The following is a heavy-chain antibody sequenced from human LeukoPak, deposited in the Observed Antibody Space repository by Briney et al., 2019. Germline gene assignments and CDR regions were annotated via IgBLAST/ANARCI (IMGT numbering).Heavy chain of an antibody. CDR1: GFTFSSYW. Sequence: PGGSLRLSCAASGFTFSSYWMSWVRQAPGKGLEWVANIKQDGSEKYYVDSVKGRFTISRDSAKNSLYLQMNSLRAEDTAVYYCGRDGHYDILTGYFDYWGQGTLVTVSS. CDR3: GRDGHYDILTGYFDY. V-gene: IGHV3-7*01. J-gene: IGHJ4*02. D-gene: IGHD3-9*01. CDR2: IKQDGSEK.